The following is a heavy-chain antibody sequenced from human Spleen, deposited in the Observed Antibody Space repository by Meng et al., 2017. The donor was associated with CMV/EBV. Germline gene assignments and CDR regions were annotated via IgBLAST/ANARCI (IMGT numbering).Heavy chain of an antibody. Sequence: SETLSLTCAVYGPGGSNRNYYWNWIRRPPGKGLEWIAEINYDGTNNYNPSLKSRATISVDTSKNQVSLKLTSVTAADTAVYFCARDKRFRALMMYDVDYYYYAMDVWGQGTTVTVSS. J-gene: IGHJ6*02. CDR2: INYDGTN. CDR1: GGSNRNYY. D-gene: IGHD2-8*01. CDR3: ARDKRFRALMMYDVDYYYYAMDV. V-gene: IGHV4-34*01.